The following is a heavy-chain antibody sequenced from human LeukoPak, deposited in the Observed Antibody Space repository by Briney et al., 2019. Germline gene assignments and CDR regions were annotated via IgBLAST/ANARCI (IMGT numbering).Heavy chain of an antibody. Sequence: GGSLRLSCAASGFTFSNCYMSWIRQAPGKGLEWVSYISSSGTTIYYADSVKGRFTISRDNAKNSLYLQMDSLRAEDTAVYYCAREGGGYSYGPDYWGQGTLVTVSS. D-gene: IGHD5-18*01. J-gene: IGHJ4*02. CDR1: GFTFSNCY. V-gene: IGHV3-11*01. CDR2: ISSSGTTI. CDR3: AREGGGYSYGPDY.